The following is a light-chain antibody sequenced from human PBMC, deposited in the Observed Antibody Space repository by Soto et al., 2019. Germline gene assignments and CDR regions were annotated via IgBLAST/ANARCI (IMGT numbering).Light chain of an antibody. CDR3: QQYVTSRRT. CDR2: DTS. J-gene: IGKJ1*01. CDR1: LSVSGNY. Sequence: EIVLTQSPGTLSLSPGERATLSCRASLSVSGNYLAWYQQKPGQPPRLLIYDTSSRAAGIPDRFSGSGSGTDFTLTINRLEPEDFAVYYCQQYVTSRRTFGPGTKVDIK. V-gene: IGKV3-20*01.